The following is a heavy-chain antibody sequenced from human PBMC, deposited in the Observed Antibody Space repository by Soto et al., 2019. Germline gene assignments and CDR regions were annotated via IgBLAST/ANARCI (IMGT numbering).Heavy chain of an antibody. CDR3: ARGAVNPSDY. CDR2: IWYDGTNK. Sequence: QVQLVESGGGVVQPGRSLRLSCAASGFTFSDFGMHWVRQAPGKGLEWVATIWYDGTNKYYADSVRGRFTISRDNSKNTLSLQMNSLRVEDTAVYYCARGAVNPSDYWDQGSLVTVSS. V-gene: IGHV3-33*01. CDR1: GFTFSDFG. J-gene: IGHJ4*02. D-gene: IGHD4-17*01.